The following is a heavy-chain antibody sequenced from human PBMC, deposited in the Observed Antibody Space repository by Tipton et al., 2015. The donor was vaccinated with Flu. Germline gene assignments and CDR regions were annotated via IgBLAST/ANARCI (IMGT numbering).Heavy chain of an antibody. CDR1: SGSIRSSSYY. J-gene: IGHJ5*02. V-gene: IGHV4-39*07. Sequence: TLSLTCIVSSGSIRSSSYYWGWIRQPPGKGLEWIGTIYYTGNTYYNSSLKSRVTISIDTSKNQFSLKLTSVTAADTAVYYCAKEDRSWFDPWGQGTLVTVSS. D-gene: IGHD2-15*01. CDR2: IYYTGNT. CDR3: AKEDRSWFDP.